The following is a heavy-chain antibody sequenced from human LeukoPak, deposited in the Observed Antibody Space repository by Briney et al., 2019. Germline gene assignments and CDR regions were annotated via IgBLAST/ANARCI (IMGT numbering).Heavy chain of an antibody. CDR3: ARGILGQGYFDL. CDR2: MYHSGST. D-gene: IGHD3/OR15-3a*01. Sequence: SETLSLTCTVSGYSISSGYYWGWIRQPPGKGLEWIGSMYHSGSTYYNPSLKSRVTMSIDTSKNQFSLELTSVTAADTAVYYCARGILGQGYFDLWGRDTLVTVSS. J-gene: IGHJ2*01. V-gene: IGHV4-38-2*02. CDR1: GYSISSGYY.